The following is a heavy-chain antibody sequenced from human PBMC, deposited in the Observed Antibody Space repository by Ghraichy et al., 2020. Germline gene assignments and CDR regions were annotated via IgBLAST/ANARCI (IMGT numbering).Heavy chain of an antibody. CDR1: GGSFSGYY. V-gene: IGHV4-34*01. D-gene: IGHD6-6*01. CDR2: INHSGST. CDR3: ARGPGGSGAARQGGVYWYFDL. J-gene: IGHJ2*01. Sequence: SETLSLTCAVYGGSFSGYYWSWIRQPPGKGLEWIGEINHSGSTNYNPSLKSRVTISVDTSKNQFSLKLSSVTAADTAVYYCARGPGGSGAARQGGVYWYFDLWGRGTLVTVSS.